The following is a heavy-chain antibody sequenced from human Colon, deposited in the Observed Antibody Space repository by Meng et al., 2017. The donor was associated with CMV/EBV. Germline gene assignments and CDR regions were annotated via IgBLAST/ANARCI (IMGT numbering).Heavy chain of an antibody. CDR3: VVSSPRYEY. CDR1: GLIIRDYW. D-gene: IGHD3-10*01. V-gene: IGHV3-74*02. CDR2: TNTDGRST. J-gene: IGHJ4*02. Sequence: EVQVVKSGGDLVQPGGSLGLSCAPSGLIIRDYWMHWVRQAPGKGLVWVSGTNTDGRSTTSADSVRGRFTLFRDNAKYTLYLQMNSLRDDDTAVYYCVVSSPRYEYWGQGALVTVSS.